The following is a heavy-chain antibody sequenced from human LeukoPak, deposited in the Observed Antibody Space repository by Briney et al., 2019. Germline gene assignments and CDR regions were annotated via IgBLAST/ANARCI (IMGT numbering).Heavy chain of an antibody. Sequence: PGGSLRLSCAASGFTFSSYATSWVRQAPGKGLEWVSAISGSGGSTYYADSVKGRFTISRDNSKNTLYLQMNSLRAEDTAVYYCTPDLRPRAVAGTLRWFDPWGQGTLVTVSS. CDR1: GFTFSSYA. D-gene: IGHD6-19*01. V-gene: IGHV3-23*01. CDR2: ISGSGGST. J-gene: IGHJ5*02. CDR3: TPDLRPRAVAGTLRWFDP.